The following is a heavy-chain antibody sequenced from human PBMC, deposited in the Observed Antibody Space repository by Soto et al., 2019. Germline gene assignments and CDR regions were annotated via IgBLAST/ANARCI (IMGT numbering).Heavy chain of an antibody. V-gene: IGHV3-23*01. CDR1: GFTFSSYA. D-gene: IGHD3-22*01. Sequence: PGGSLRLSCAASGFTFSSYAMNWVRQAPGKGLEWVSAISGSAATTHFADSVKGRSTISRDNSKNTLYLQMNSLRAEDTAVYYCARDRSYYDSSGSYSPPYWGQGTLVTVSS. CDR2: ISGSAATT. J-gene: IGHJ4*02. CDR3: ARDRSYYDSSGSYSPPY.